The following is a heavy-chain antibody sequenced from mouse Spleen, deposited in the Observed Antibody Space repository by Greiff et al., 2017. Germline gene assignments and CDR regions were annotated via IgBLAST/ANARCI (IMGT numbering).Heavy chain of an antibody. Sequence: EVKLMESGPELVKPGASVKISCKASGYSFTGYYMNWVKQSPEKSLEWIGEINPSTGGTTYNQKFKAKATLTVDKSSSTAYMQLKSLTSEDSAVYYCAREGITTVVEGYFDVWGAGTTVTVSS. D-gene: IGHD1-1*01. J-gene: IGHJ1*01. CDR1: GYSFTGYY. V-gene: IGHV1-42*01. CDR3: AREGITTVVEGYFDV. CDR2: INPSTGGT.